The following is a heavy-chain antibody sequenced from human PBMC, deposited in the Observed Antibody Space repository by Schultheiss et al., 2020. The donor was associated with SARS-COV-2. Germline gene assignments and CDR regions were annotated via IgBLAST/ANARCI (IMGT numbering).Heavy chain of an antibody. Sequence: GSLRLSCAASGFTVISNYMSWIRQAPGKGLEWIGEINHSGTTNYNPSLKSRVTILVDASKRQFSLRLTSVTAADTAIYYCARNSNWNYEFGGQGSLVTVSS. CDR2: INHSGTT. CDR1: GFTVISNY. J-gene: IGHJ4*02. V-gene: IGHV4-34*08. D-gene: IGHD1-7*01. CDR3: ARNSNWNYEF.